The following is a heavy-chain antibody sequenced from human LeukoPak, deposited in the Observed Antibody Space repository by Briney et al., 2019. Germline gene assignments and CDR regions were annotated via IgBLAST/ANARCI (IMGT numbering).Heavy chain of an antibody. D-gene: IGHD4-23*01. CDR3: AKGRPFTVVTLFDY. J-gene: IGHJ4*02. CDR1: GFTFSSYW. CDR2: IKRDGSEK. V-gene: IGHV3-7*01. Sequence: GGSLRLSCAASGFTFSSYWMSWVRQAPGKGLEWVVNIKRDGSEKYYVDSVKGRFTISRDNAKNSLYLQMNSLRVEDTAVYYCAKGRPFTVVTLFDYWGQGTLVTVSS.